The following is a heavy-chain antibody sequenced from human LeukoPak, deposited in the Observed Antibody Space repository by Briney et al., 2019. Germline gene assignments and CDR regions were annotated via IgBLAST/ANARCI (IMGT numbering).Heavy chain of an antibody. CDR2: INAGNGNT. V-gene: IGHV1-3*03. D-gene: IGHD3-9*01. CDR3: ARSSGRGLRYFDWLLNDFDY. Sequence: ASVKVSCKASGYTFTSYAMHWVRQAPGQRLEWMGWINAGNGNTKYSQEFQGRVTITRDTSASTAYMELSSLRSEDMAVYYCARSSGRGLRYFDWLLNDFDYWGQGTLVTVSS. J-gene: IGHJ4*02. CDR1: GYTFTSYA.